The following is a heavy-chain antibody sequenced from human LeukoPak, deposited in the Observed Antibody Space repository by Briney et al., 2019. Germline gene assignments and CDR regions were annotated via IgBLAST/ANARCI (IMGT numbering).Heavy chain of an antibody. Sequence: ASVKVSCKASGYTFTSYDINWVRQATGQGLEWMGWMNPNSGNTGYAQKFQGRVTMTRNTSISTAYMELSSLRSEDTAVYYCARDLVRFGGWYDHWGQGTLVTVSS. CDR3: ARDLVRFGGWYDH. D-gene: IGHD2-15*01. CDR1: GYTFTSYD. J-gene: IGHJ5*02. CDR2: MNPNSGNT. V-gene: IGHV1-8*01.